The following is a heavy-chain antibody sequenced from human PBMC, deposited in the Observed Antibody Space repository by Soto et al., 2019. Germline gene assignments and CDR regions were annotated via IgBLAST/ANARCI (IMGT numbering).Heavy chain of an antibody. CDR1: GFPFSDYY. CDR3: ARNYYYMDV. CDR2: IGRSNDNI. J-gene: IGHJ6*03. V-gene: IGHV3-11*01. Sequence: QVQLVESGGGLVKPGGSLRLSCAASGFPFSDYYMSWIRQAPGKGLEWVSYIGRSNDNIYYADSVKGRFTISRDNADNSLYLLLNSLTAEDTAIYYCARNYYYMDVWGKGTTVTVSS.